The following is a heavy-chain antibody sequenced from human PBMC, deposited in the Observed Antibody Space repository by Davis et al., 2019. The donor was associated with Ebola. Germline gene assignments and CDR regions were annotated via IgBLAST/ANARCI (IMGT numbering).Heavy chain of an antibody. CDR3: ARVPVYCSGGSCYSGDYFDY. CDR2: IYPGDSDT. Sequence: GESLKISCKGSGYSFTSYWIGWVRQMPGKGLEWMGIIYPGDSDTRYSPSFQGQVTISADKSIRTAYLQWSSLKASDTAMYYCARVPVYCSGGSCYSGDYFDYWGQGTLVTVSS. D-gene: IGHD2-15*01. V-gene: IGHV5-51*01. CDR1: GYSFTSYW. J-gene: IGHJ4*02.